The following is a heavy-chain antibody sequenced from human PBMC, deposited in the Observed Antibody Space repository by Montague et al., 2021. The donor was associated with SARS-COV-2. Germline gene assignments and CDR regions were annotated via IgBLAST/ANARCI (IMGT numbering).Heavy chain of an antibody. V-gene: IGHV4-59*01. D-gene: IGHD6-13*01. CDR1: GGSISRYS. CDR3: ARVGRGSSWYEVAFDN. Sequence: SETLSLTCTVSGGSISRYSWTWIRQPPGKGLEWIGYIYNSGSTNXNPSLTSRVTISVDTSKNQFSLKLSSVAAADTAVYYCARVGRGSSWYEVAFDNWGQGTMVTVSS. J-gene: IGHJ3*02. CDR2: IYNSGST.